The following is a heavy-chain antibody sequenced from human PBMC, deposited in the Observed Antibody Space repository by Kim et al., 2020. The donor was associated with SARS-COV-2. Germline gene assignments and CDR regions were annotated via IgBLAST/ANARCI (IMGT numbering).Heavy chain of an antibody. Sequence: KSRVTISVDTSKNQFSRKLSSVTAADTAVYYCAGCHPAPNTRDYYYGMDVWGQGTTVTVSS. J-gene: IGHJ6*02. CDR3: AGCHPAPNTRDYYYGMDV. V-gene: IGHV4-31*02. D-gene: IGHD3-3*01.